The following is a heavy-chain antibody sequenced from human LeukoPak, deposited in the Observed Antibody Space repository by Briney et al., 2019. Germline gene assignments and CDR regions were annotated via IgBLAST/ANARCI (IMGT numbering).Heavy chain of an antibody. Sequence: GGSLRFSCAASGFTFSSYDMPWVRQGKGKGLEWVSGLGTRGDSYYAGSVKGRLTIYRENAKNSLYLQMNSLRAGDTAVYYCVRGGPTGFDYWGQGTLVTVSS. CDR2: LGTRGDS. CDR3: VRGGPTGFDY. V-gene: IGHV3-13*01. J-gene: IGHJ4*02. D-gene: IGHD4-17*01. CDR1: GFTFSSYD.